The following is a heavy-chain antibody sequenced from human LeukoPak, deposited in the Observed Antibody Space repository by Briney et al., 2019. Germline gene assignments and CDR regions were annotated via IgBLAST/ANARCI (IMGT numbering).Heavy chain of an antibody. V-gene: IGHV3-30*04. CDR1: GFTFSSYA. CDR3: ARGLLERGPFDP. Sequence: GRSLRLSCAASGFTFSSYAMHWVRQGPGKWLEWVAVISYDGSNKYYADSVKGRFTISRDNSKNTLYLQMNSLRAEDTAVYYCARGLLERGPFDPWGQGTLVTVSS. CDR2: ISYDGSNK. D-gene: IGHD2/OR15-2a*01. J-gene: IGHJ5*02.